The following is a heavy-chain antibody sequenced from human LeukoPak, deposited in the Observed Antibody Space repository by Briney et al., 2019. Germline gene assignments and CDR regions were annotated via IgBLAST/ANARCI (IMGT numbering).Heavy chain of an antibody. D-gene: IGHD6-13*01. CDR1: GYTFTGYY. Sequence: GASVKVSCKASGYTFTGYYMHWVRQARGQRLEWIGWIVVGSGNTNYAQKFQERVTITRDMSTSTAYMELSSLRSEDTAVYYCAAGTFDKGAAADYWGQGTLVTVSS. J-gene: IGHJ4*02. CDR2: IVVGSGNT. V-gene: IGHV1-58*02. CDR3: AAGTFDKGAAADY.